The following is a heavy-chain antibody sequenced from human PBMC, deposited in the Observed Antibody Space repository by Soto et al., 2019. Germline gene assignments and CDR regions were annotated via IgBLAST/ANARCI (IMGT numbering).Heavy chain of an antibody. V-gene: IGHV3-7*01. Sequence: GGSLRLSCAASGFSFGNYWMDCVRQAPGKGLEWVANINQDGSERHYVDSVKGRFTISRDNAKNSLYLQMSSLTAEDSALYYCARSLDYWGQGTPVTVSS. CDR3: ARSLDY. J-gene: IGHJ4*02. CDR2: INQDGSER. CDR1: GFSFGNYW.